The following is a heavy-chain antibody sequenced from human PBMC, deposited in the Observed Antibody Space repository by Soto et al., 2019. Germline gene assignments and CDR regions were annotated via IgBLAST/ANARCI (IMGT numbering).Heavy chain of an antibody. J-gene: IGHJ4*02. Sequence: QVQLQESGPGLVKPSGTLSLTCAVSGDSISSDKWWRWVRQPPVKGLEWIGEIHHSGRTNDNPSLKSRVTILVEESKNQVSLELSSMTAADTAVYYCTRGGDWQFDYWGQGTRVTVSS. CDR3: TRGGDWQFDY. V-gene: IGHV4-4*02. CDR1: GDSISSDKW. CDR2: IHHSGRT. D-gene: IGHD2-21*02.